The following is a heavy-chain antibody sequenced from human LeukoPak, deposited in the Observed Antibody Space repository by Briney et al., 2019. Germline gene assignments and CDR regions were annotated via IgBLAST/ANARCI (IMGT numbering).Heavy chain of an antibody. D-gene: IGHD2-2*03. J-gene: IGHJ5*02. CDR2: INPNSGGT. Sequence: ASVTVSCKASGGTFSSYAISWVRQAPGQGLEWMGWINPNSGGTNYAQKFQGRVTMTRDTSISTAYMELSRLRSDDTAVYYCARGDDGYCSSTSCYWFDPWGQGTLVTVSS. CDR1: GGTFSSYA. V-gene: IGHV1-2*02. CDR3: ARGDDGYCSSTSCYWFDP.